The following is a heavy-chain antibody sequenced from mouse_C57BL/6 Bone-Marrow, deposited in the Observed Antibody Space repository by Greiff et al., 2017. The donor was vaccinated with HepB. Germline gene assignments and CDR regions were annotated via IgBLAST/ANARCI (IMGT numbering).Heavy chain of an antibody. V-gene: IGHV14-3*01. CDR1: GFNIKNTY. D-gene: IGHD1-1*01. J-gene: IGHJ4*01. CDR2: IDPANGNT. CDR3: ARRIYYGSSWAMDY. Sequence: VQLKESVAELVRPGASVKLSCTASGFNIKNTYMHWVKQRPEQGLEWIGRIDPANGNTKYAPKFQGKATITADTSSNTAYLQLSSLTSEDTAIYYCARRIYYGSSWAMDYWGQGTSVTVSS.